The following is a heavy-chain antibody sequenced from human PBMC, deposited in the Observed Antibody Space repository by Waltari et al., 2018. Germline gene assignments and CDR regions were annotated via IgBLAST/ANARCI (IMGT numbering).Heavy chain of an antibody. D-gene: IGHD4-17*01. Sequence: QVQLQQWGAGLLKPSETLSLPCAVYGGSFSGYYWSWIRQPPGKGLEWIGEINHSGSTNYNPSLKSRVTISVDTSKNQFSLKLSSVTAADTAVYYCARGDYGDYVGDAFDIWGQGTMVTVSS. J-gene: IGHJ3*02. V-gene: IGHV4-34*01. CDR3: ARGDYGDYVGDAFDI. CDR2: INHSGST. CDR1: GGSFSGYY.